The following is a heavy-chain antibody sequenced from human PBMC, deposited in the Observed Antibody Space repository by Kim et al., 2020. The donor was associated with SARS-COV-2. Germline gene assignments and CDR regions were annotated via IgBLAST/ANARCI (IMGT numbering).Heavy chain of an antibody. D-gene: IGHD3-10*01. Sequence: GGSLRLSCAASGFTFSSYGMHWVRQAPGKGLEWVAVISYDGSNKYYADSVKGRFTISRDNSKNTLYLQMNSLRAEDTAVYYCAKDKRDYYGSGSYYNPHYSYYGMDVWGQGTTVTVSS. J-gene: IGHJ6*02. V-gene: IGHV3-30*18. CDR3: AKDKRDYYGSGSYYNPHYSYYGMDV. CDR2: ISYDGSNK. CDR1: GFTFSSYG.